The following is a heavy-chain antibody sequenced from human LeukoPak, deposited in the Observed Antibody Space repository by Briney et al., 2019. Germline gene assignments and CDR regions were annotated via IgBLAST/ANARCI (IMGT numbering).Heavy chain of an antibody. CDR2: ISSSSSYT. CDR1: GFTFSDYY. J-gene: IGHJ4*02. Sequence: GGSLRLSCAVSGFTFSDYYMSWIRQAPGKGLEWVSYISSSSSYTNYADSVKGRFTISRDNAKNSLYLQMNSLRAEDTAVYYCARVLGSSSWSHFDYWGQGTLVTVSS. V-gene: IGHV3-11*06. CDR3: ARVLGSSSWSHFDY. D-gene: IGHD6-13*01.